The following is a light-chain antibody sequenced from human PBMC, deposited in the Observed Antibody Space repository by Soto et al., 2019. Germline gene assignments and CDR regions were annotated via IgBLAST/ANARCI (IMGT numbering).Light chain of an antibody. J-gene: IGKJ1*01. Sequence: DIAMKQSPATMSMSPGERASLSCRASQTINNNLAWNQQKPGQAPRLLIYGASTRATGIPDRFSGSGSGTEFTLTISSLQSEDFAVYYCQQYDKWPWTFGQGTKVEIK. V-gene: IGKV3-15*01. CDR3: QQYDKWPWT. CDR2: GAS. CDR1: QTINNN.